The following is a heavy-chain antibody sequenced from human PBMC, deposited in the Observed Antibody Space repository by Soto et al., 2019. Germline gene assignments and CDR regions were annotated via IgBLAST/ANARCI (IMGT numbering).Heavy chain of an antibody. J-gene: IGHJ3*02. Sequence: EVQLVESGGGLVQPGGSLRLSCAASGFTFSSYSMNWVRQAPGKGLEWVSYISSSSSTIYYADSVKGRFTISRDNAKNSLYLQMNSLRDEDTAVYYCARVRYSGSYRRPDAFDIWGQGTMVTVSS. CDR1: GFTFSSYS. D-gene: IGHD1-26*01. V-gene: IGHV3-48*02. CDR2: ISSSSSTI. CDR3: ARVRYSGSYRRPDAFDI.